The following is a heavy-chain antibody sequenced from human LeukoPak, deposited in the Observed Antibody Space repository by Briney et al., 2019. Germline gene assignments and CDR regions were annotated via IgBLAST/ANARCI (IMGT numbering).Heavy chain of an antibody. V-gene: IGHV4-30-2*01. CDR2: IYHSGST. D-gene: IGHD2-2*02. CDR3: ARGDTLSNWFDP. Sequence: SETLSLTCAVSGGSISSGGYSWSWIRRPPGKGLEWIGYIYHSGSTYYNPSLKSRVTISVDRSKNQFSLKLSSVTAADTAVYYCARGDTLSNWFDPWGQGTLVTVSS. CDR1: GGSISSGGYS. J-gene: IGHJ5*02.